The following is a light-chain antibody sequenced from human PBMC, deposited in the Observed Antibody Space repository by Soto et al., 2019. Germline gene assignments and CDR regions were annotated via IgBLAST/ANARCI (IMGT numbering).Light chain of an antibody. CDR2: DAS. V-gene: IGKV3-20*01. CDR1: QSISGRY. J-gene: IGKJ4*01. CDR3: QQYGSSPLT. Sequence: PVERASLSCRASQSISGRYLAWYQQKPGQAPRLLIYDASSRATGIPDRFSGSGSGTDFILTISRLEPEDFAVYYCQQYGSSPLTFGGGTKVEIK.